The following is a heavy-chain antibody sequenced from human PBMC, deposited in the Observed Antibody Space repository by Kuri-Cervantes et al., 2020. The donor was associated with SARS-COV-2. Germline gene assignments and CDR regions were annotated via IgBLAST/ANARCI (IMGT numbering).Heavy chain of an antibody. J-gene: IGHJ5*02. CDR1: GFSIRNSGVC. D-gene: IGHD3-3*01. CDR3: ARIDREVTIFGVVIYNWFDP. Sequence: SGPTLVKPTQTLTLTCSFSGFSIRNSGVCVSWIRQPPGKALEWLARIDWDDDKYYNTSLKTRLTISKDTSKNQVVLTMTNMDPVDTATYYCARIDREVTIFGVVIYNWFDPWGQGTLVTVSS. CDR2: IDWDDDK. V-gene: IGHV2-70*11.